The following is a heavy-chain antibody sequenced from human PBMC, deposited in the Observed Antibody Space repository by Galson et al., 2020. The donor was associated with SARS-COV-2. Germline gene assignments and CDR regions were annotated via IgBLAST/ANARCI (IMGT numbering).Heavy chain of an antibody. D-gene: IGHD3-10*01. V-gene: IGHV4-31*03. CDR1: GASITSGGYY. CDR2: LSSSGTT. Sequence: ASETLSLTCTVSGASITSGGYYWSWIRQFPGKGLEWLGYLSSSGTTKYNPSLKSRLTISVDTSKNHFSLNLNSVTAADSAVYYCVRGARPATVVRGFIMGFDSWGQGTLVTVSS. J-gene: IGHJ4*02. CDR3: VRGARPATVVRGFIMGFDS.